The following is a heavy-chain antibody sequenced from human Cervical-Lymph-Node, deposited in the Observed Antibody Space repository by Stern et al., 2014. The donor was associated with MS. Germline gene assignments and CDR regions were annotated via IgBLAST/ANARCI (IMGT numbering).Heavy chain of an antibody. CDR2: ISWNSNNI. CDR3: AKDISERHYYFDS. CDR1: GFTFDDFV. Sequence: EVQLVESGGGSVQPGRSLRLSCAASGFTFDDFVMHWVRQAPGKGLEWVIGISWNSNNIGYSDSVRGRFTISRDNAKNSLYLQMNGLRPEDTALYYCAKDISERHYYFDSWGEGTLVTVSS. D-gene: IGHD3-16*02. V-gene: IGHV3-9*01. J-gene: IGHJ4*02.